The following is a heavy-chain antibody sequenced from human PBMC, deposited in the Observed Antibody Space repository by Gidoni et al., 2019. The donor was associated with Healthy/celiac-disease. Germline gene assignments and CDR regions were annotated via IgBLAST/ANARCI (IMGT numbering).Heavy chain of an antibody. V-gene: IGHV1-8*01. D-gene: IGHD6-6*01. CDR3: ARSSVKLRVAARPQFDY. J-gene: IGHJ4*02. Sequence: QVQLVQSGAEVKKPGASVKVPCKASGYTFTSYAINWVRQATGQGREWMGWMNPNSGNTGYAQKFQGRGTMTRNTSISTAYMELSSLRSEDTAVYYCARSSVKLRVAARPQFDYWGQGTLVTVSS. CDR2: MNPNSGNT. CDR1: GYTFTSYA.